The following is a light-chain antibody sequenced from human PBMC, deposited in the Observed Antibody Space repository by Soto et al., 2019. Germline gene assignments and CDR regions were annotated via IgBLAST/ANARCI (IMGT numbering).Light chain of an antibody. CDR2: GAS. Sequence: EIVLTQSPGTLSLSPGERATLSCRASQSVSSSYLAWYQQKPGQAPRLLIYGASSRATGIPDRFSGSGSGTDSTLTISRLEPEDFAVYYSQQYDSSPLTFGGGTMVEIK. J-gene: IGKJ4*01. CDR1: QSVSSSY. CDR3: QQYDSSPLT. V-gene: IGKV3-20*01.